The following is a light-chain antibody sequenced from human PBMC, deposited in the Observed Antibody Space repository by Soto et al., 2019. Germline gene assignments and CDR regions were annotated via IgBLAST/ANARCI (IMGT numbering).Light chain of an antibody. CDR2: GAS. V-gene: IGKV3-15*01. CDR3: QQYNNWPPWT. Sequence: EIVMTQSPATLSVSPGXRATLSCRASQSVGSDLAWYQHTPGQPPRLLIYGASTRATGIPGRFSGSGSGTEFTLTISSLQSEDFAVYFCQQYNNWPPWTFGQGTKVDIK. CDR1: QSVGSD. J-gene: IGKJ1*01.